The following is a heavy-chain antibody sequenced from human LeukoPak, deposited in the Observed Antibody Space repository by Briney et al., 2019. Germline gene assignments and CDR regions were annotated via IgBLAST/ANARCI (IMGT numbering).Heavy chain of an antibody. CDR3: ARSWGHYDFWSGYSYYTFDY. CDR1: GGSFSGYY. J-gene: IGHJ4*02. CDR2: INHSGST. Sequence: SETLSLTCAVYGGSFSGYYWSWIRQPPGKGLEWIGEINHSGSTNYNPSLKSRVTISVDTSKNQFSLKLSSVTAADTAVYYCARSWGHYDFWSGYSYYTFDYWGQGTLVTVSS. D-gene: IGHD3-3*01. V-gene: IGHV4-34*01.